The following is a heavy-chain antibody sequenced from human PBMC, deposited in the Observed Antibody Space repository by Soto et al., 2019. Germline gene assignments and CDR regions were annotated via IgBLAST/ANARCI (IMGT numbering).Heavy chain of an antibody. D-gene: IGHD3-9*01. CDR2: ISYDGSNK. V-gene: IGHV3-30-3*01. CDR1: GFTFSSYA. CDR3: ARGRGLRYFDWLLDAFDI. Sequence: GGSLRLSCAASGFTFSSYAMHWVRQAPGKGLEWVAVISYDGSNKYYADSVKGRFTISRDNSKNTLYLQMNSLRAEDTAVYYCARGRGLRYFDWLLDAFDIWGQGTMVTVSS. J-gene: IGHJ3*02.